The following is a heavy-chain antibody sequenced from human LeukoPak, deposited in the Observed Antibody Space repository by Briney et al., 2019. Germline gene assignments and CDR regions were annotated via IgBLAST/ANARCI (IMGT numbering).Heavy chain of an antibody. J-gene: IGHJ4*02. CDR1: GGTISSSSYY. Sequence: SETLSLTCTVSGGTISSSSYYWGWIRQPPGKGLEWIGSIYYSGNTYYNPSLKSRVTISVDTSKNQFSLKLSSVTAADTAVYYCTRQGSLGTSGYDYWGQGTLVTVSS. D-gene: IGHD1-7*01. V-gene: IGHV4-39*01. CDR3: TRQGSLGTSGYDY. CDR2: IYYSGNT.